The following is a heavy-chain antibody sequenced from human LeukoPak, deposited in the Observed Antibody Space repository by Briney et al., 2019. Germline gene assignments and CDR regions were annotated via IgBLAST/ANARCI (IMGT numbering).Heavy chain of an antibody. CDR3: ARDLGYCSGSTCYVGYFDY. J-gene: IGHJ4*02. V-gene: IGHV3-66*01. CDR1: GFTFSSYW. D-gene: IGHD2-15*01. CDR2: IYSDGST. Sequence: GGSLRLSCAASGFTFSSYWMHWVRQAPGKGLEWVSLIYSDGSTYYADSVKGRFTISRDNSKNTLYLQMNSLRAEDTAVYYCARDLGYCSGSTCYVGYFDYWGQGTQVTVSS.